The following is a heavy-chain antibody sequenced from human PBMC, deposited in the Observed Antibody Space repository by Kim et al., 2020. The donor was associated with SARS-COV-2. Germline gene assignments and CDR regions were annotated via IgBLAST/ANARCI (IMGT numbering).Heavy chain of an antibody. Sequence: GGSLRLSCAASGFTVSSNYMSWVRQAPGKGLEWVSVIYSGGSTYYADSVKGRFTISRDNSKNTLYLQMNSLRAEDTAVYYCARGGYYDYVWGSYRLAPSFDYWGKGTLVTVSS. J-gene: IGHJ4*02. CDR1: GFTVSSNY. CDR3: ARGGYYDYVWGSYRLAPSFDY. D-gene: IGHD3-16*02. CDR2: IYSGGST. V-gene: IGHV3-66*01.